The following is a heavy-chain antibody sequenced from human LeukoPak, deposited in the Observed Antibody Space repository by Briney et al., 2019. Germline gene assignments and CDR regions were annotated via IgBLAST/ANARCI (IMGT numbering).Heavy chain of an antibody. J-gene: IGHJ5*02. CDR2: INGDGSER. CDR3: ARDNAYNWFDP. Sequence: GGSLRLSCAASGFTFSRYWMSWVRQAPGKGLEWVANINGDGSERTYVDSVKGRFTVSRDNAKNSLYLQMNSLRVDDTAVYYCARDNAYNWFDPWGQGTLVTVSS. CDR1: GFTFSRYW. V-gene: IGHV3-7*01.